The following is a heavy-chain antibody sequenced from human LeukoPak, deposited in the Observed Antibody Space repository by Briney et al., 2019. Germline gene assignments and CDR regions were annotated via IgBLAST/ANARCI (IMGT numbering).Heavy chain of an antibody. CDR2: IYYSGST. CDR1: GGSISSYY. J-gene: IGHJ5*02. V-gene: IGHV4-59*01. D-gene: IGHD6-19*01. CDR3: ARVQVSQWLVQFWFDP. Sequence: SETLSLTCTVSGGSISSYYWRWIRQPPGKGLEWIGYIYYSGSTNYNPSLRSRVTISVDTSKNQFSLKLSSVTAADTAVYYCARVQVSQWLVQFWFDPWGQGTLVTVSS.